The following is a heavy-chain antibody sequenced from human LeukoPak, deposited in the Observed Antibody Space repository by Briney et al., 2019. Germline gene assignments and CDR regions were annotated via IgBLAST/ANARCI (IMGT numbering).Heavy chain of an antibody. CDR1: VFTFSNAW. CDR3: TTREKHLDY. J-gene: IGHJ4*02. V-gene: IGHV3-15*01. CDR2: IKGKTDGGTT. Sequence: GGSLRLSCAASVFTFSNAWMSWVRQAPWKGLEWVGLIKGKTDGGTTDYAAPVKGRFTISRDDSKNTLYLQLNSLKTKDTAVYYCTTREKHLDYWGQGTLVTVSS.